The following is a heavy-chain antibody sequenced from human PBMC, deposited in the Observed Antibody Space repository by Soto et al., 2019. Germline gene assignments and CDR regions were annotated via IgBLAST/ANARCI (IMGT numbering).Heavy chain of an antibody. V-gene: IGHV4-4*07. J-gene: IGHJ4*02. CDR2: LYNDERT. D-gene: IGHD2-21*01. CDR3: AREPLAHSYFDF. CDR1: GDSVSSHY. Sequence: LSFTCTVSGDSVSSHYWSWIRQPAGKGLEWFGRLYNDERTNYNPSLKSRVTMSMDTSKNQFSLKLTSVTAADSAVYFCAREPLAHSYFDFWGQGILVTVSS.